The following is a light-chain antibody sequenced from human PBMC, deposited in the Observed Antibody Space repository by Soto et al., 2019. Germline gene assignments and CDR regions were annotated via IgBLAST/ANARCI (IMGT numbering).Light chain of an antibody. V-gene: IGLV1-44*01. J-gene: IGLJ1*01. CDR2: SNS. CDR3: AAWDDSLNGQV. Sequence: QSVLTQPPSASGTPGQRVTISCSGSSSNIGSNTVNWYQQLPGTAPNLLIYSNSQRPSGGPDRFSGSKSVTAAALAISGLPSEDEADYDCAAWDDSLNGQVFGTGTKLTVL. CDR1: SSNIGSNT.